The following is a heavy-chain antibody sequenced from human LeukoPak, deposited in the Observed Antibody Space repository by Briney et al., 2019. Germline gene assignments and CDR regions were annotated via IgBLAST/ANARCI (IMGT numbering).Heavy chain of an antibody. D-gene: IGHD6-13*01. CDR2: IKQDGSEK. Sequence: GGSLRLSCASSGFTFSSHWMSCVRQAPGKGLEWVANIKQDGSEKYYVDSVKGRFTISRDNAKNSLYLQMDSLRAEDTAVYYCASRAGYSSSWSAFDYWGQGTLVTVSS. V-gene: IGHV3-7*05. CDR3: ASRAGYSSSWSAFDY. J-gene: IGHJ4*02. CDR1: GFTFSSHW.